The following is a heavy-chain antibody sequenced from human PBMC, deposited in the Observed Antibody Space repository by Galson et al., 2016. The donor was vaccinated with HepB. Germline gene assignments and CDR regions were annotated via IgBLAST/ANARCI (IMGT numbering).Heavy chain of an antibody. CDR1: GFTFSRFG. V-gene: IGHV3-33*06. J-gene: IGHJ4*02. CDR3: AKGSNGWTKFIDF. D-gene: IGHD6-19*01. CDR2: IWYDGSNK. Sequence: SLRLSCAPSGFTFSRFGMHWVRQAPGKGLEWVAAIWYDGSNKYYADSVKGRFAISRDNRKNTLYLQMDSLRAEDTAVYYCAKGSNGWTKFIDFWGQGTLVTVSS.